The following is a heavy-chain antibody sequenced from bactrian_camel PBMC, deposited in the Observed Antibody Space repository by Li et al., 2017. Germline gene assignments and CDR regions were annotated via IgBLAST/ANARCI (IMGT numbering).Heavy chain of an antibody. CDR3: NMVLHKSWLRRTCDDNY. CDR1: GSTNSRNC. CDR2: ISSDGST. J-gene: IGHJ4*01. Sequence: HVQLVESGGGPVQAGETLRLSCAAPGSTNSRNCMGWFRQGPGKERELVSTISSDGSTSYADSVKGRFTMSRDNAKNTVYLQMNSLKPEDTSMYYCNMVLHKSWLRRTCDDNYWGQGTQVTVS. V-gene: IGHV3S53*01. D-gene: IGHD1*01.